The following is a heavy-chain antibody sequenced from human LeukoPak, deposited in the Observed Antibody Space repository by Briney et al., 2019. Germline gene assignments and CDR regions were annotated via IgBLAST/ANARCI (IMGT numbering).Heavy chain of an antibody. CDR2: ISGSGGST. Sequence: GGSLRLSCAASGFTFSSYAMSWVRQAPGKGLEWVSAISGSGGSTYSADSVKGRFTISRDNSKNTLYLQMNSLRAEDTAVYYCAKADPAYYDFWSGYYLLDYWGQGTLVTVSS. D-gene: IGHD3-3*01. CDR1: GFTFSSYA. V-gene: IGHV3-23*01. J-gene: IGHJ4*02. CDR3: AKADPAYYDFWSGYYLLDY.